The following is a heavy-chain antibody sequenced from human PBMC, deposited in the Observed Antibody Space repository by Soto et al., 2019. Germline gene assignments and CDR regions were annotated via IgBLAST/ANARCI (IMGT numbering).Heavy chain of an antibody. D-gene: IGHD6-25*01. CDR2: MHHGGTT. CDR3: ARDFGKYAATIYFDN. Sequence: SETLSLTCAVSGYSISNDYYWGWIRQTPGKGLEWIGAMHHGGTTYYNPSLKSRVTMSVDTSKNQLSLKLRSVTAADTAIYYCARDFGKYAATIYFDNWGQGTQVTVSS. J-gene: IGHJ4*02. CDR1: GYSISNDYY. V-gene: IGHV4-38-2*02.